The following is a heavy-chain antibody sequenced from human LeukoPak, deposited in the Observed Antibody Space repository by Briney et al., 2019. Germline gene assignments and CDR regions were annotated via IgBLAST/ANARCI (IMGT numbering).Heavy chain of an antibody. J-gene: IGHJ1*01. CDR3: ARALSSNITPFQH. D-gene: IGHD6-13*01. Sequence: KPGGSLRLSCAGSGFTFSDYYMSWIRQAPGKGLEWVSYISSSSGYTNYADSVKGRFTISRDNAKNSLYLQMNSLRAEDTAVYYCARALSSNITPFQHWGQGTLVTVSS. CDR2: ISSSSGYT. V-gene: IGHV3-11*06. CDR1: GFTFSDYY.